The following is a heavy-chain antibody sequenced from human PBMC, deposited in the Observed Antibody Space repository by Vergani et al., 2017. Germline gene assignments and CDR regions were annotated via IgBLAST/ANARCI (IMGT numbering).Heavy chain of an antibody. J-gene: IGHJ5*02. CDR3: ARAPMVRGVIRFDP. CDR2: IYYSGST. D-gene: IGHD3-10*01. Sequence: QVQLQESGPGLVKPSQTLSLTCTVSGGSISSGGYYWSWIRQHPGKGLEWIGYIYYSGSTYYNPSLKSRVTISVDTSKNQFSLKLSAVTAADTAVYYGARAPMVRGVIRFDPWGQGTLVTVSS. V-gene: IGHV4-31*03. CDR1: GGSISSGGYY.